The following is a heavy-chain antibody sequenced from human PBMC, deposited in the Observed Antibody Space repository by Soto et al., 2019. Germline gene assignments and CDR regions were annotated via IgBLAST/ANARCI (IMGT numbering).Heavy chain of an antibody. Sequence: QVQLVESGGGLVKPGGSLRLSCAASGFTFSDYYMSWIRQAPGKGLEWVSYISSSSSYTNYADSVKGRFTISRDNAKNSLYLQMNSLRAEDTAVYYCARARFGELYHAFDIWGQGTMVTVSS. CDR1: GFTFSDYY. D-gene: IGHD3-10*01. CDR2: ISSSSSYT. J-gene: IGHJ3*02. V-gene: IGHV3-11*06. CDR3: ARARFGELYHAFDI.